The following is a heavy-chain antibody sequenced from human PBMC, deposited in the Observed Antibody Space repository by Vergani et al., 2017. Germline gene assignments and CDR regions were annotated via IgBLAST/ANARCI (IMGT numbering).Heavy chain of an antibody. J-gene: IGHJ5*02. D-gene: IGHD2-2*01. V-gene: IGHV1-24*01. CDR3: ARGPVVVVPAAMPAGSNWFDP. CDR1: GYTLTELS. Sequence: QVQLVQSGAEVKKPGASVKVSCKVSGYTLTELSMHWVRQAPGKGLEWMGGFDPEDGETIYAQKFQGRVTMTEDTSTDTADMELSSLRSEDTAVYYCARGPVVVVPAAMPAGSNWFDPWGQGTLVTVSS. CDR2: FDPEDGET.